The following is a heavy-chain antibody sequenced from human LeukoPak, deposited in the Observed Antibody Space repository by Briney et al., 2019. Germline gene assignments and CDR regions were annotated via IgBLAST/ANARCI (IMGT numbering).Heavy chain of an antibody. V-gene: IGHV1-2*02. D-gene: IGHD6-19*01. CDR2: INPKNGDT. J-gene: IGHJ5*02. CDR1: GYTFTSYY. Sequence: ASVKVSCKASGYTFTSYYIHWVRQAPGQGLEWMGWINPKNGDTKYAQSFQGRVTMTRDTSINTVYMELRRLRSDDTAVYYCTRDEAVYTGGWKQTNWFDPWGQGTLVTVSS. CDR3: TRDEAVYTGGWKQTNWFDP.